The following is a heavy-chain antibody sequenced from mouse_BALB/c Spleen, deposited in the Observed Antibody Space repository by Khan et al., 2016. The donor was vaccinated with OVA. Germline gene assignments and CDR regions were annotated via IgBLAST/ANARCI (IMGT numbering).Heavy chain of an antibody. J-gene: IGHJ4*01. CDR1: GYIFTSYY. CDR3: ARWGGNYPSYAMDY. V-gene: IGHV1S56*01. D-gene: IGHD2-1*01. Sequence: QVQLKQSGPELVKPGASVRISCKASGYIFTSYYIHWVKQRPGQGLEWIGGIYPGSVNTNYNENFKGKATLTADKSSSTAYMQLSSLTSEDSAVXFCARWGGNYPSYAMDYWGQGTSVTVSS. CDR2: IYPGSVNT.